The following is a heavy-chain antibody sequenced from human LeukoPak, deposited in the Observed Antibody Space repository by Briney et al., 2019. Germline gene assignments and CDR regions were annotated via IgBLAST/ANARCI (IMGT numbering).Heavy chain of an antibody. CDR3: ARGGSSGYYYFTPLDY. CDR2: IYYSGST. V-gene: IGHV4-59*01. Sequence: SETLSLTCTVSGGSISSYYWSWIRQPPGKGLEWIGYIYYSGSTNYNPSLKSRVTISVDTSKNQFSLKLSSVTAADTAVYYCARGGSSGYYYFTPLDYWGQGTLVTVSS. D-gene: IGHD3-22*01. J-gene: IGHJ4*02. CDR1: GGSISSYY.